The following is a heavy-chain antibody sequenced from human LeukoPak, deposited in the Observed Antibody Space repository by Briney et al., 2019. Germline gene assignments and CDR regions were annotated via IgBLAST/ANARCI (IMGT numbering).Heavy chain of an antibody. J-gene: IGHJ4*02. CDR3: AKEVSTRDLGDY. D-gene: IGHD3-10*01. CDR2: ISFDGNKK. V-gene: IGHV3-30*18. CDR1: GFSFSSYG. Sequence: PGTSLRLSCAASGFSFSSYGMHWVRQAPGTGLEWVAVISFDGNKKYYAASVKGRFAISRDNSKNTLYLQMNSLRAEDTAVYYCAKEVSTRDLGDYWGQGTLVTVSS.